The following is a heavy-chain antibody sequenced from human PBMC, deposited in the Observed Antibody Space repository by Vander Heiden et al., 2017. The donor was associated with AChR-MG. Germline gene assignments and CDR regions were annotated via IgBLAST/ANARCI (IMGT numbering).Heavy chain of an antibody. V-gene: IGHV3-23*01. CDR2: ISGSGCST. D-gene: IGHD3-10*01. CDR3: ARRSMVRGALFDP. J-gene: IGHJ5*02. Sequence: EVQLLESGGGLVQPGGSLRLACEDSGFTFSSYAMSWVRQAPGKGLEWVSAISGSGCSTYYADSVKGRFTISRDNSKNTLYLQMNSLRAEDTAVYYCARRSMVRGALFDPWGQGTLVTVSS. CDR1: GFTFSSYA.